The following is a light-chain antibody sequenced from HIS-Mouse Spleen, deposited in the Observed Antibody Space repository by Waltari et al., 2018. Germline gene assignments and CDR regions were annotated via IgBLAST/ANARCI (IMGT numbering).Light chain of an antibody. CDR3: QQYYSTPYT. CDR1: QSVLYSSNNKNY. J-gene: IGKJ2*01. Sequence: DIVMTQSPDSLAVSLGERATINCKSSQSVLYSSNNKNYLAGYQQKPGQPPKLLICWASTRESGVPDRFSGSGSGTDFTLTISSLQAEDVAVYYCQQYYSTPYTFGQGTKLEIK. CDR2: WAS. V-gene: IGKV4-1*01.